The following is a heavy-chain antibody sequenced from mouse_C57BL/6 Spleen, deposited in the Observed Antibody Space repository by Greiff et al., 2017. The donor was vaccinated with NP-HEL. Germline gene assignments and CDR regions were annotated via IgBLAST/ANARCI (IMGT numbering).Heavy chain of an antibody. V-gene: IGHV1-18*01. CDR2: INPNNGGT. J-gene: IGHJ2*01. Sequence: VQLKESGPELVKPGASVKIPCKASGYTFTDYNMDWVKQSHGKSLEWIGDINPNNGGTIYNQKFKGKATLTVDKSSSTAYMELRSLTSEDTAVYYCARNEGFLYYFDYWGQGTTLTVSS. CDR3: ARNEGFLYYFDY. CDR1: GYTFTDYN.